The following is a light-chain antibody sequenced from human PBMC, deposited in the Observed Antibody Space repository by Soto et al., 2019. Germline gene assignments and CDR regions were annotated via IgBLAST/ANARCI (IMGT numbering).Light chain of an antibody. Sequence: DIQMAQSSSTLSASVGDRVTITCRASQSISSWLAWYQQKPGKAPKLLIYDASSLESGVPSRFSGSGSGTEFTLTISSLKPAYFATFYCQSQGTFVQGTKV. CDR3: QSQGT. CDR2: DAS. CDR1: QSISSW. J-gene: IGKJ1*01. V-gene: IGKV1-5*01.